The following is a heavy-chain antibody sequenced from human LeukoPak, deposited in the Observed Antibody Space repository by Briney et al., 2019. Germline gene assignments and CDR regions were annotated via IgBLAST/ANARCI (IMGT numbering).Heavy chain of an antibody. CDR1: GFTFSSYS. V-gene: IGHV3-48*01. J-gene: IGHJ4*02. CDR2: ISSSSSTI. Sequence: GGSLRLSCAASGFTFSSYSMNWVRQAPGKGLEWVSYISSSSSTIYYADSVKGRFTISRDNAKNSLYLQMNSLRAEDTAVYYCARDSVVVPAAILGGENFDYWGQGTLVTVSS. D-gene: IGHD2-2*01. CDR3: ARDSVVVPAAILGGENFDY.